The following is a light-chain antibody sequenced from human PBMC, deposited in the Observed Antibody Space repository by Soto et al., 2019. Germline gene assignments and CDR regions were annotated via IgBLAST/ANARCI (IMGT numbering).Light chain of an antibody. CDR1: QYISSGN. CDR2: CAS. CDR3: QQYGSSGT. J-gene: IGKJ1*01. Sequence: EIVLTQSPGTLSLSPGERGTLXCRASQYISSGNQASYQREPCQAPRLLIYCASSGDTGIPVRFSGSGYGKDFNITISRLEPEDFAVYDCQQYGSSGTFGQGTKVDI. V-gene: IGKV3-20*01.